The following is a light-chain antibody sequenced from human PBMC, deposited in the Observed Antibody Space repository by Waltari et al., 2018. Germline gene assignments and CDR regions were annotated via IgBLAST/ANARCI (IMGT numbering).Light chain of an antibody. Sequence: QSALTKPASVSGSPGKAITISCTGTSSDVGSVSLVSCYQHHPGKAPKHLIYEGSKRPLGVSNRFAGSKSVNTASLTISGLQTEDEADYNCCSYAGSSTSVVFGGGTKLTVL. CDR2: EGS. CDR1: SSDVGSVSL. V-gene: IGLV2-23*01. CDR3: CSYAGSSTSVV. J-gene: IGLJ2*01.